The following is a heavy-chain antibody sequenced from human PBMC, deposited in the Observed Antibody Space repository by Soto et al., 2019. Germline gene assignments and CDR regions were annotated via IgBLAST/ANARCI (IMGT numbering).Heavy chain of an antibody. CDR2: MNPNSGNT. CDR1: GYTFTSYD. Sequence: ASVKVSCKASGYTFTSYDINWVRQATGQGLEWMGWMNPNSGNTGYAQKFQGRVTMTTDTSTSTAYMELRSLRSDDTAVYYCARVDTAMAPYYYYYYMDVWGKGTTVTVSS. V-gene: IGHV1-8*01. J-gene: IGHJ6*03. D-gene: IGHD5-18*01. CDR3: ARVDTAMAPYYYYYYMDV.